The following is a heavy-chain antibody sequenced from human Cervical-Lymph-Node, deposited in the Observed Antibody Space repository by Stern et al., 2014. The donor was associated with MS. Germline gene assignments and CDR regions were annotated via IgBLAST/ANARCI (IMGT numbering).Heavy chain of an antibody. J-gene: IGHJ6*02. D-gene: IGHD4-11*01. V-gene: IGHV3-33*01. CDR1: GFTFSYYG. CDR3: ARDSRDYINYYGLDV. Sequence: VQLVESGGGVVQPGRSLRLACATSGFTFSYYGMAWVPQAPGKGLEWVALLWYEENKTYYTDSVKGRFTISRDTSKNTLYLQMDNLRAEDTAVYYCARDSRDYINYYGLDVWGQGTTVTVS. CDR2: LWYEENKT.